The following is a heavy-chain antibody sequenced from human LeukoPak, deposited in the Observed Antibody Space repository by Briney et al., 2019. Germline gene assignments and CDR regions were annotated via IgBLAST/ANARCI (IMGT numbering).Heavy chain of an antibody. CDR2: ISYDGSNK. D-gene: IGHD6-6*01. CDR1: GFTFSSYA. V-gene: IGHV3-30-3*01. Sequence: GGSLRLSCAASGFTFSSYAMHWVRQAPGKGLEWVAVISYDGSNKYYADSVKGRFTISRDNSKNTLYLQMNSLRAEDTAVYYCASGAARDWFDPWGQGTLVTVSS. CDR3: ASGAARDWFDP. J-gene: IGHJ5*02.